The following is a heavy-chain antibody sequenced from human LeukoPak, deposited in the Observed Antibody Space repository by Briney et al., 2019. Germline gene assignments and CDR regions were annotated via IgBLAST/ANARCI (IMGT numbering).Heavy chain of an antibody. J-gene: IGHJ3*02. CDR1: GGSISSGSYY. V-gene: IGHV4-61*02. Sequence: PSETLSLTCTVSGGSISSGSYYWSWIRQPAGKGLEWIVRIYTSGSTNYNPSLKSRVTISVDTSKNQFSLKLSSVTAADTAVYYCARDPIPPSYGSSGYHAFDIWGQGTMVTVSS. CDR3: ARDPIPPSYGSSGYHAFDI. D-gene: IGHD3-22*01. CDR2: IYTSGST.